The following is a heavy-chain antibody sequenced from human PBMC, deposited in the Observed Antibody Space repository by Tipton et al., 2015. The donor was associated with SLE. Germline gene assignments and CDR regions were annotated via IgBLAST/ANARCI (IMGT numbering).Heavy chain of an antibody. CDR2: IYYSGST. CDR1: GGSIISYY. D-gene: IGHD2-2*02. V-gene: IGHV4-59*12. CDR3: AREGGGYCSSTSCYRRGLDY. J-gene: IGHJ4*02. Sequence: TLSLTCTVSGGSIISYYWNWIRQPTGKGLEWIGYIYYSGSTNYNPSLKSRVTISVDTSKNQFSLKLSSVTAADTAVYYCAREGGGYCSSTSCYRRGLDYWGQGTLVTVSS.